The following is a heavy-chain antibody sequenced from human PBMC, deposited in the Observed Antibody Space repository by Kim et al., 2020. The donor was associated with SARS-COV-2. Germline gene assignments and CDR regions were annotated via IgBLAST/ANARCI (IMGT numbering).Heavy chain of an antibody. V-gene: IGHV3-48*02. CDR2: IFNNSRNI. CDR1: GFPFSRFT. J-gene: IGHJ4*02. Sequence: GGSLRLSCAASGFPFSRFTMNWVRQAPGKGLEWISYIFNNSRNIYYADSVKGRFTISRDNAKNSLFLQMNSLRDDDTAVYYCARDLDWAFDYWGQGTLVT. CDR3: ARDLDWAFDY. D-gene: IGHD3-9*01.